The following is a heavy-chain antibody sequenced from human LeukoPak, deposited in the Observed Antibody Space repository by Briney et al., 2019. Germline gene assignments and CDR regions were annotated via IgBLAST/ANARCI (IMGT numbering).Heavy chain of an antibody. Sequence: SDTLSLTCTVSGDSISPYYWSWIRQPPGKGLEWIGCVYYTGSTNPNHFLKSRVTISVDTSESRVSLRLNSVTAADTAVYYCARARWELGYDYWGQGTLVTVSS. D-gene: IGHD1-26*01. CDR1: GDSISPYY. CDR2: VYYTGST. V-gene: IGHV4-59*12. J-gene: IGHJ4*02. CDR3: ARARWELGYDY.